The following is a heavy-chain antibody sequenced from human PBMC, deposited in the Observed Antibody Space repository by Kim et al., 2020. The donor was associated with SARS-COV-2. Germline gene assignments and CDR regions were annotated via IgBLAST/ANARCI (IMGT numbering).Heavy chain of an antibody. CDR1: GFTFSSYG. CDR2: ITYDGSNK. J-gene: IGHJ5*02. V-gene: IGHV3-30*18. D-gene: IGHD6-13*01. Sequence: GGSLRLSCAASGFTFSSYGMHWVRQAPGKGLEWVADITYDGSNKHYVDSVKGRFTISRDNSKNTLYLQMNSLRAEDTAVYYCANAIVAAAGGTWGQGTL. CDR3: ANAIVAAAGGT.